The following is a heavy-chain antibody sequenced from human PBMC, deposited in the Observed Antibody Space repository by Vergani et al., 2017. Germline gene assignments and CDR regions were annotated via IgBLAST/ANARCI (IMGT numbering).Heavy chain of an antibody. CDR2: ISYDGSNK. Sequence: QVQLVESGGGVVQPGRSLRLSCAASGFTFSSYAMHWVRQAPGKGLEWVAVISYDGSNKYYADSVKGRFTISRDNSKNTLYLQMNSLRAEDTAVYYCARSIGGIQLPMGLCDYWGQGTLVTVSS. J-gene: IGHJ4*02. D-gene: IGHD5-18*01. CDR1: GFTFSSYA. V-gene: IGHV3-30-3*01. CDR3: ARSIGGIQLPMGLCDY.